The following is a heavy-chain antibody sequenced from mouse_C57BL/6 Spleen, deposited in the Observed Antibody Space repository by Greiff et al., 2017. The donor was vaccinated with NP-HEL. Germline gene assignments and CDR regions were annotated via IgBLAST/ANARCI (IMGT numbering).Heavy chain of an antibody. CDR1: VYTFTSYW. Sequence: QVQLQQSGAELVMPGASVKLSCKASVYTFTSYWMHWVKQRPGQGLAWIGEIDPSDSYTNYNQKFKGKSTLTVDKSSSTAYMQLSSLTSEDSAVYYCARELRRDYYAMDYWGQGTSVTVSS. CDR3: ARELRRDYYAMDY. V-gene: IGHV1-69*01. D-gene: IGHD2-4*01. CDR2: IDPSDSYT. J-gene: IGHJ4*01.